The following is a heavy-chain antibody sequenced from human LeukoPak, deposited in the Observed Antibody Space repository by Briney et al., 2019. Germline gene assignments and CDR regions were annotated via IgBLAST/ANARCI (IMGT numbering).Heavy chain of an antibody. Sequence: TGGSLRLSCAASGFNFRNYAIHWVRQAPGKGLEWVAVISYDGSNKYYADSVKGRFTISRDNSKNTLYLQMNSLRAEDTAVYYCARDGVPAAKSRSYYYYYMDVWGKGTTVTVSS. CDR3: ARDGVPAAKSRSYYYYYMDV. CDR2: ISYDGSNK. CDR1: GFNFRNYA. V-gene: IGHV3-30*01. J-gene: IGHJ6*03. D-gene: IGHD2-2*01.